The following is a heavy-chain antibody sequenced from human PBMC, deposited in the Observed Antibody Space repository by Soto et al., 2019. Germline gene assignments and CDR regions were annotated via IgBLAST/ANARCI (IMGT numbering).Heavy chain of an antibody. V-gene: IGHV3-74*01. CDR1: GFTFSIYW. D-gene: IGHD3-16*01. CDR3: ARDFSDYVWGSYLFDY. CDR2: INSDGSST. Sequence: GGSLRLSCAASGFTFSIYWMQWVRQAPGKGLVWVSRINSDGSSTSYADSVKGRFTISRDNAKNTLYLQMNSLRAEDTAVYYCARDFSDYVWGSYLFDYWGQGTLVTVSS. J-gene: IGHJ4*02.